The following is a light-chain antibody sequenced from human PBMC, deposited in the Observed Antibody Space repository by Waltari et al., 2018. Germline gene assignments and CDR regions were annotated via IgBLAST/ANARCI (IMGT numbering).Light chain of an antibody. J-gene: IGKJ2*01. CDR1: QGISTD. CDR3: QQLNSHPPYT. Sequence: IQLTQSPSSLSASVGDRVTITCRASQGISTDLAWYQQKPGRAPNLLIYAASTLQSGVPSRFSGSGSGTDFTLTISSLQPEDFATYYCQQLNSHPPYTFGRGPSWRSN. V-gene: IGKV1-9*01. CDR2: AAS.